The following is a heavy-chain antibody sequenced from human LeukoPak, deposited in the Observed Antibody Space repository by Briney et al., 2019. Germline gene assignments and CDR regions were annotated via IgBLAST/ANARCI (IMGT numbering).Heavy chain of an antibody. CDR3: ARDPGYNYGFDY. CDR2: IYSDGTT. Sequence: GGSLRLSCAASGFPVSDNYMSWVRQAPGKGLEWVSIIYSDGTTYYADSVKGRFTISRDNSKNSLYLQMNSLRAEDTAVYYCARDPGYNYGFDYWGQGTLVTVPS. V-gene: IGHV3-66*01. J-gene: IGHJ4*02. D-gene: IGHD5-18*01. CDR1: GFPVSDNY.